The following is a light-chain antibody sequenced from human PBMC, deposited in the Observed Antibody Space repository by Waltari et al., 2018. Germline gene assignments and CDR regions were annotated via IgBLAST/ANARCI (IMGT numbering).Light chain of an antibody. CDR2: SLH. CDR3: CSYAGPFYL. Sequence: LTQPHAVSESPGKTVTSPSTGSTNDVGSYNMISWYPQVPGKAPKLLLHSLHPRPPGVSYRFPGSKSGNTASRPISDLQAADEAVYFCCSYAGPFYLFGTGTNVAVL. V-gene: IGLV2-23*02. J-gene: IGLJ1*01. CDR1: TNDVGSYNM.